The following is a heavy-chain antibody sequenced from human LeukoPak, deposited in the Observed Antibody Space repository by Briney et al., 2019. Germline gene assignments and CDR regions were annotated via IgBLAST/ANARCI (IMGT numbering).Heavy chain of an antibody. J-gene: IGHJ4*02. CDR3: ARLVYDSRGYYFDY. CDR1: GDSISSYY. Sequence: SETLSLTCTVSGDSISSYYWSWIRQPPGKGLEWVGYIRYSGSANYNPSLRSRVTISIDTSKNQFSLKLRSVTAADTAVYHCARLVYDSRGYYFDYWGQGTLVTVSS. CDR2: IRYSGSA. D-gene: IGHD3-22*01. V-gene: IGHV4-59*08.